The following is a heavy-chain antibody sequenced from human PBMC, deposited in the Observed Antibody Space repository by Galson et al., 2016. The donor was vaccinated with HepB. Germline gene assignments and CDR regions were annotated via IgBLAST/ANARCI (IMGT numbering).Heavy chain of an antibody. CDR3: ARAGLLTKASFDC. CDR1: GGSFNDYY. D-gene: IGHD4-11*01. J-gene: IGHJ4*02. V-gene: IGHV4-34*01. Sequence: ETLSLTCDVYGGSFNDYYWSWIRQPPKKGLEWVGEIHPSGSAHYNPSLEGRVTISAGMPTDLLSLKLTSLTGADTAVYYCARAGLLTKASFDCWGQGTLVAVSS. CDR2: IHPSGSA.